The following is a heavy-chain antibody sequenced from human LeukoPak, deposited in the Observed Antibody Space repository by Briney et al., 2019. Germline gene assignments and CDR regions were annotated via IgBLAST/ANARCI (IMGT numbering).Heavy chain of an antibody. J-gene: IGHJ4*02. V-gene: IGHV1-2*02. Sequence: ASVKVSCKSTGYTFTGYYVHWVRQAPGKGLEWMGCIHSNSGATNYAQKFQGRVTMTRDTSISTAYMELSGLRSDDTAVYYCARGRGSLDWLLWGQGTLVTVSS. CDR1: GYTFTGYY. CDR2: IHSNSGAT. CDR3: ARGRGSLDWLL. D-gene: IGHD3/OR15-3a*01.